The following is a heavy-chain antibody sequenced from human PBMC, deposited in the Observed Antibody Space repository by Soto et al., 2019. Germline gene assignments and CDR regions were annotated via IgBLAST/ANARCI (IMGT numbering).Heavy chain of an antibody. V-gene: IGHV5-51*01. CDR3: ARHVIGYCGGDCYSGAFDI. D-gene: IGHD2-21*02. Sequence: PGESLKISCKGSVYSFTSYWIGWLRQMPVKGLEWMGIIYPCDSDTRYSPSFQGQVTISADKSMSTAYLQWSSLKAPDTAMYYCARHVIGYCGGDCYSGAFDIWGQGTMVTVSS. J-gene: IGHJ3*02. CDR1: VYSFTSYW. CDR2: IYPCDSDT.